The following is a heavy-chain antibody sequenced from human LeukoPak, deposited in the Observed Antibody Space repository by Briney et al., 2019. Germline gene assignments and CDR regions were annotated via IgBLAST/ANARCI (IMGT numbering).Heavy chain of an antibody. CDR2: IIPIFGTA. V-gene: IGHV1-69*13. D-gene: IGHD3-16*02. Sequence: GASVKVSCKASGGTFSSYAISWVRQAPGQGLEWMGGIIPIFGTANYAQKFQGRVTITADESTSTAYMELSSLRSEDTAVYYCASSPSYYDYVWGSYRFYYFDYWGQGTLVTVSS. CDR3: ASSPSYYDYVWGSYRFYYFDY. CDR1: GGTFSSYA. J-gene: IGHJ4*02.